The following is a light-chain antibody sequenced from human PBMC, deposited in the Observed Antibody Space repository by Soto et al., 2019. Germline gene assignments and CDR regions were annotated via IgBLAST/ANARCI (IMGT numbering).Light chain of an antibody. CDR2: GAS. V-gene: IGKV3-20*01. CDR3: QQYGSSPRT. CDR1: QSVSSTS. J-gene: IGKJ1*01. Sequence: EIVLTPSPGTLSLSPVERATLSCRASQSVSSTSLAWFQQKPGQAPRLLIYGASNGAAGIPDRFSGSGSGTDFTLTISRLEAEDFAVYYCQQYGSSPRTFGQGTKVDIK.